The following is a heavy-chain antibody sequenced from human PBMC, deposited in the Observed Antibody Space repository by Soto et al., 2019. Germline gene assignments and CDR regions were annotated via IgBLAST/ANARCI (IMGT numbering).Heavy chain of an antibody. CDR3: VRDEHYYDRSGQYPYYYGMDV. D-gene: IGHD3-22*01. CDR1: GGSLSDYY. Sequence: SETLSLTCGVYGGSLSDYYWSWIRQPPGKGLEWIGEISHSGSTNYNPSLKSRVTISVDTSKNQFSLTLTSVTAADTAVYYCVRDEHYYDRSGQYPYYYGMDVWGQGTSVTVS. V-gene: IGHV4-34*01. CDR2: ISHSGST. J-gene: IGHJ6*02.